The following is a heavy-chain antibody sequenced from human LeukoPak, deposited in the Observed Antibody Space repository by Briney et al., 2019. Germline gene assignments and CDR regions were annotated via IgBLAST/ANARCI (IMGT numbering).Heavy chain of an antibody. CDR2: ISADGRIQ. CDR1: GFTFSTYS. D-gene: IGHD5-12*01. J-gene: IGHJ4*02. Sequence: GGSLRLSGAVSGFTFSTYSIHWVRQAPGKGLEWVTVISADGRIQYYSDSVKGRFTISRDNSLNTLHLQMNNLRAGDTAVYYCAREFGHDRWYFDYWGQGALVTVSS. CDR3: AREFGHDRWYFDY. V-gene: IGHV3-30*03.